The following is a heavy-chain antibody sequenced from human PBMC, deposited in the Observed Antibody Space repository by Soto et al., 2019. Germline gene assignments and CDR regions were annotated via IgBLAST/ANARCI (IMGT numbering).Heavy chain of an antibody. Sequence: EVQLLESGGDLVQPGRSLRLSCAASGFTFSGYAMSWVRQAPGKGLEWVSVIHGGGNSAYYADSVKGRFTISRDNSKNTLYLHMNGLSAEDTAVYFCARDIYYDASGYFDYWGQGTQVTVSS. V-gene: IGHV3-23*01. J-gene: IGHJ4*02. CDR2: IHGGGNSA. D-gene: IGHD3-22*01. CDR3: ARDIYYDASGYFDY. CDR1: GFTFSGYA.